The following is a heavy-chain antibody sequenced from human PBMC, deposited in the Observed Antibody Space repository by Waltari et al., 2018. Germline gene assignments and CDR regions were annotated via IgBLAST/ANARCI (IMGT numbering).Heavy chain of an antibody. V-gene: IGHV3-23*01. CDR2: ISGSGGST. J-gene: IGHJ4*02. CDR3: AKADYDSSGYCFGY. D-gene: IGHD3-22*01. CDR1: GFTFSSYA. Sequence: EVQLLESGGGLVQPGGSLRLSCAASGFTFSSYAMSWVRQAPGKGLEWVSAISGSGGSTYYADSVKGRLTISRDNSKNTLYLKMNSLRAEDTAVYYCAKADYDSSGYCFGYWGQGTLVTVSS.